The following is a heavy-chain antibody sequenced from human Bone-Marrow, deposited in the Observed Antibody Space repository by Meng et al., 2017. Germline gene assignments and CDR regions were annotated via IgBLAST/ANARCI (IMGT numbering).Heavy chain of an antibody. Sequence: GSAPGLVKPSGALSLTCAVSGGSNSMSHWWSWVRQHPGRGLEWIGEIYHSGSTNYNPSLKSRVTISVDKSKNQFSLKLSSVTAADTAVYYCARDEDISAAGKLFGDYWGQGTLVTVSS. CDR1: GGSNSMSHW. CDR3: ARDEDISAAGKLFGDY. V-gene: IGHV4-4*02. D-gene: IGHD6-13*01. J-gene: IGHJ4*02. CDR2: IYHSGST.